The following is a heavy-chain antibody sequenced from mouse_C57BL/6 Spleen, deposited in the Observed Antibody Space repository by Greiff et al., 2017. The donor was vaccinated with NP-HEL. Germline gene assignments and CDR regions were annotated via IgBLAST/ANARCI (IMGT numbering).Heavy chain of an antibody. D-gene: IGHD2-5*01. J-gene: IGHJ2*01. V-gene: IGHV5-17*01. CDR3: ARTSNFYVDY. CDR2: ISSGSSTI. Sequence: EVHLVESGGGLVKPGGSLKLSCAASGFTFSDYGMHWVRQAPEKGLEWVAYISSGSSTIYYADTVKGRFTISRDNAKNTLFLQMTSLRSEDTAMYYCARTSNFYVDYWGQGTTLTVSS. CDR1: GFTFSDYG.